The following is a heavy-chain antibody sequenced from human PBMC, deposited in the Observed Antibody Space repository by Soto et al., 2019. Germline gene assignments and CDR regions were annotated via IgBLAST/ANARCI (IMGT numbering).Heavy chain of an antibody. Sequence: SETLSLTCTVSGGSISSYYWSWIRQPAGKGLEWIGRIYTSGSTNYNPSLKSRVTMSVDTSKNQFSLKLSSVTAADTAVHYCARVRWAAAGDEDWFDPWGQGTLVTVSS. D-gene: IGHD6-13*01. CDR1: GGSISSYY. CDR2: IYTSGST. CDR3: ARVRWAAAGDEDWFDP. J-gene: IGHJ5*02. V-gene: IGHV4-4*07.